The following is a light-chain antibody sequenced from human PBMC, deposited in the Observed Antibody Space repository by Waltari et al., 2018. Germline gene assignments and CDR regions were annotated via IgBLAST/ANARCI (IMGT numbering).Light chain of an antibody. Sequence: SYDLTQPPSVSVSPGQTARITCSGDALPKLYSYWYQQKPGQAPVLLIYKDTQRPSGIPERFSGSSSGTTVTLTISVVQAEDEADYYCQSADTNFANHVLFGGGTQLTVL. CDR1: ALPKLY. CDR3: QSADTNFANHVL. V-gene: IGLV3-25*03. J-gene: IGLJ2*01. CDR2: KDT.